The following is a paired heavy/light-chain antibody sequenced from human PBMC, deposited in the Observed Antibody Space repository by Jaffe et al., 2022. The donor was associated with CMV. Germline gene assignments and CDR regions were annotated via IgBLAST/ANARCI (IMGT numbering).Light chain of an antibody. J-gene: IGKJ1*01. CDR1: QSVSRN. V-gene: IGKV3-15*01. Sequence: EIVMTQSPATLSVSLGERATLSCRATQSVSRNFAWYQQKPGQAPRLLIYGASTRATGIPARFSGSGSGTEFTLTISSLQSEDFAVYYCQQYNNWPRTFGQGTKVEIK. CDR3: QQYNNWPRT. CDR2: GAS.
Heavy chain of an antibody. D-gene: IGHD3-9*01. CDR2: INPSGGGA. J-gene: IGHJ3*01. V-gene: IGHV1-46*01. CDR1: GYTFSRYY. CDR3: ARDDIRAGAFDF. Sequence: QVQLVQSGAEVRKPGASVNISCKAFGYTFSRYYIHWVRQAPGQGLEWMAIINPSGGGATSAKKLQGRLTVTRDTSTSTVYMELSSLTSEDTAVYFCARDDIRAGAFDFWGQGTLVTVSS.